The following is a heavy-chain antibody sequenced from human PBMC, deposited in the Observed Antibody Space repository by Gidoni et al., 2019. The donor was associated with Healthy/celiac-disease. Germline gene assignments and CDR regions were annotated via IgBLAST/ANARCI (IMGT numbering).Heavy chain of an antibody. CDR3: AIISFCSGGSCYSSRDFDY. V-gene: IGHV1-46*03. CDR2: INPSGGST. CDR1: GYTFTSYS. J-gene: IGHJ4*02. D-gene: IGHD2-15*01. Sequence: QVQLVQSGAEVKKPGASVKVSCKASGYTFTSYSMHWVRQAPGQGLEWMGIINPSGGSTSYAQKFQDRVTMTRDTSTSTVYMELSSLRSEDTAVYYCAIISFCSGGSCYSSRDFDYWGQGTLVTVSS.